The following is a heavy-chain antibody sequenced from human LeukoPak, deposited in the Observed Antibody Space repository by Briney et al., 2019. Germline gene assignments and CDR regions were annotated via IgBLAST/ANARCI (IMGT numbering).Heavy chain of an antibody. Sequence: PSETLSLTCTVSGVSISSYYWSWIRQPPGKGLEWIGYIYYSGSTNYNPSLKSRVTISVDTSKNQFSLKLSSVTAADTAVYYCARSSGIQLWLYWGQGTLVTVSS. V-gene: IGHV4-59*01. J-gene: IGHJ4*02. CDR2: IYYSGST. D-gene: IGHD5-18*01. CDR1: GVSISSYY. CDR3: ARSSGIQLWLY.